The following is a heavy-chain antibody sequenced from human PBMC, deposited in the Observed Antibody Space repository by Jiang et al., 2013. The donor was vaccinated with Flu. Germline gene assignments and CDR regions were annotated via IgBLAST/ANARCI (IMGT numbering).Heavy chain of an antibody. D-gene: IGHD1-26*01. Sequence: TLSLTCTVSGGSISSSSYYWGWIRQPPGRGWSGLGVSIIVGAPTTTRPSKSRVTISVDTSKNQFSLKLSSVTAADTAVYYCARGEWFDPWGQGTLVTVSS. J-gene: IGHJ5*02. CDR3: ARGEWFDP. CDR2: SIIVGAP. V-gene: IGHV4-39*07. CDR1: GGSISSSSYY.